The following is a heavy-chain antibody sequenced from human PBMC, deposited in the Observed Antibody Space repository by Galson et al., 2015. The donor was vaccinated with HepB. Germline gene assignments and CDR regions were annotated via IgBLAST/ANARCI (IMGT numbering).Heavy chain of an antibody. CDR3: ARDISIARGEPENWFDP. Sequence: SLRLSCAASGFTFSSYWMSWVRQAPGKGLEWVANIKQDGSEKYYVDSVKGRFTISRDNAKNSLYLQMNSLRAEDTAVYYCARDISIARGEPENWFDPWGQGTLVTVSS. CDR2: IKQDGSEK. D-gene: IGHD2-21*01. CDR1: GFTFSSYW. V-gene: IGHV3-7*03. J-gene: IGHJ5*02.